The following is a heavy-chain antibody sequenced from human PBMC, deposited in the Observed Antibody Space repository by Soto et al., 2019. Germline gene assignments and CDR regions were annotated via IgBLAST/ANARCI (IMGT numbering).Heavy chain of an antibody. J-gene: IGHJ4*01. V-gene: IGHV4-59*08. CDR1: GDSMSLYY. D-gene: IGHD6-13*01. Sequence: SETLSLTCTVSGDSMSLYYWSWIRLPPGKGLEWIGYVYYDGSTNYNPSLKGRVTMSVDTSENQFSLKLNSVTAADTAMYYCARHYSSAWYKVDFWGQGTLVTVSS. CDR3: ARHYSSAWYKVDF. CDR2: VYYDGST.